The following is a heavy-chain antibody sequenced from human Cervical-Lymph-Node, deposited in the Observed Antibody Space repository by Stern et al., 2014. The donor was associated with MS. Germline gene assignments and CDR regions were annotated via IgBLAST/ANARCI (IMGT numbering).Heavy chain of an antibody. J-gene: IGHJ3*02. CDR2: IYPSGSN. D-gene: IGHD6-6*01. CDR1: GGSISSSNW. CDR3: AREGYSSSYDAFDI. Sequence: QLQLQESGPGLVKPSGTLSLTCAVSGGSISSSNWWWWVRQPPGKGLEWIGEIYPSGSNNYNPSLKSRVTISVDKSKNQSSLKLSSGTAADTAVYYCAREGYSSSYDAFDIWGQGTMVTVSS. V-gene: IGHV4-4*02.